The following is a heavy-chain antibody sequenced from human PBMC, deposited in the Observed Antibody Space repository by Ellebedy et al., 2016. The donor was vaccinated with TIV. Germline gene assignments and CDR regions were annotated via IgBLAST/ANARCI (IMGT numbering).Heavy chain of an antibody. D-gene: IGHD6-19*01. CDR1: GGSFSGYY. V-gene: IGHV4-34*01. CDR3: ARLGAAVAGTLGPQIDY. CDR2: INHSGST. J-gene: IGHJ4*02. Sequence: SETLSLTXAVYGGSFSGYYWSWIRQPPGKGLEWIGEINHSGSTYYNPSLKSRVTISVDTSKNQFSLKLSSVTAADTAVYYCARLGAAVAGTLGPQIDYWGQGTLVTVSS.